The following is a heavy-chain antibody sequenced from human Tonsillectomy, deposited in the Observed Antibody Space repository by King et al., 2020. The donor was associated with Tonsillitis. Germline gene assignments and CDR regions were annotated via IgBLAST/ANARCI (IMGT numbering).Heavy chain of an antibody. V-gene: IGHV4-39*01. CDR3: ARPIFSGRYQSNWYFDL. J-gene: IGHJ2*01. CDR2: IYYSGGT. CDR1: GGSISRSSYY. Sequence: LQLQESGPGLVKPSETLSLTCTVSGGSISRSSYYWGWIRHPPGKGLEWIGNIYYSGGTYYNPSLKSRVTISADTAQNQFSLKLSSVPAADTAVYYCARPIFSGRYQSNWYFDLWGRGTLVTVSS. D-gene: IGHD1-26*01.